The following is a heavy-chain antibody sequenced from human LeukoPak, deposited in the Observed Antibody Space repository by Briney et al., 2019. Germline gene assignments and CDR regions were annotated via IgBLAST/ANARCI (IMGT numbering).Heavy chain of an antibody. CDR3: AVYDYVWGSYLYYMDV. Sequence: PSETLSLTCTVSGGSISSGSYYWSWIRQPPGKGLEWIGSIYHSGSAYYNPSLKSRVNISVDTSKNQFSLKLSSVTAADTAVYYCAVYDYVWGSYLYYMDVWGKGTTVTISS. CDR1: GGSISSGSYY. J-gene: IGHJ6*03. D-gene: IGHD3-16*02. CDR2: IYHSGSA. V-gene: IGHV4-39*07.